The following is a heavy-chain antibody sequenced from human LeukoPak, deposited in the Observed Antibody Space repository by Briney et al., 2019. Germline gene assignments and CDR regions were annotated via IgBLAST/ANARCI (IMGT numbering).Heavy chain of an antibody. J-gene: IGHJ4*02. Sequence: PGGSLRLSCAASGSTFSSYWMSWVRQAPGKGLEWVANIKQDGSEKYYVDSVKGRFTISRDNAKNSLYLQMNSLRAEDTAVYYCARLGAAAGTGSFDYWGQGTLVTVSS. D-gene: IGHD6-13*01. CDR3: ARLGAAAGTGSFDY. CDR2: IKQDGSEK. CDR1: GSTFSSYW. V-gene: IGHV3-7*01.